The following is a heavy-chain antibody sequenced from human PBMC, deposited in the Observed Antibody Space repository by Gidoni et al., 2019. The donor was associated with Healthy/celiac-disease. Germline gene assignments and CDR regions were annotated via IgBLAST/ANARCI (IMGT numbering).Heavy chain of an antibody. Sequence: QVQLVQSGAEVKTPGASVKVSCKVSAYTLPEFSMHWGRQAPGKGLEWMGGFDPEDGETIYAQKFQGRVTMTEDTSTDTAYMELSSLRSEDTAVYYCATVLVVVITSSQGGWFDPWGQGTLVTVSS. D-gene: IGHD3-22*01. CDR2: FDPEDGET. CDR3: ATVLVVVITSSQGGWFDP. CDR1: AYTLPEFS. V-gene: IGHV1-24*01. J-gene: IGHJ5*02.